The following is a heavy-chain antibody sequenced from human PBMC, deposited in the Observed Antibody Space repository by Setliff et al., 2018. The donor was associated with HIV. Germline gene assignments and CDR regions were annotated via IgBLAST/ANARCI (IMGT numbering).Heavy chain of an antibody. Sequence: PSETLSLTCTVSGGSISSGSYHWSWIRQPAGKGLEWIGRIYTSGSTNYNPSLKSRVTISLDTSKNQFSLKLSSVTAADTAVYYCARDFRDYGGNYWYFDLWGRGTLVTVSS. J-gene: IGHJ2*01. CDR2: IYTSGST. D-gene: IGHD4-17*01. CDR3: ARDFRDYGGNYWYFDL. CDR1: GGSISSGSYH. V-gene: IGHV4-61*02.